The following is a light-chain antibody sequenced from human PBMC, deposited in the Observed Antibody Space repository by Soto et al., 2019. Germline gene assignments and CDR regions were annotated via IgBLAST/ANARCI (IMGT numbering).Light chain of an antibody. CDR3: LQSLQLPVT. V-gene: IGKV2D-29*01. CDR2: EVS. CDR1: QRLLHNDGKTY. Sequence: DILLTQTPHSLSVIPGQAASISCTSAQRLLHNDGKTYLFWYLQKPGQPPQLLIYEVSKRFSGVPDRFSGSGSGTDFTLQISRVAAEDVGTYYCLQSLQLPVTFGQVTRLDIK. J-gene: IGKJ5*01.